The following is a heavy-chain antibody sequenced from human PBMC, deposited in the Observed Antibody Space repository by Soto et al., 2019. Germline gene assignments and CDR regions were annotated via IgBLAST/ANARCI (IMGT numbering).Heavy chain of an antibody. Sequence: GGSLRLSCTASGFTFGDYAMSWFRQAPGKGLEWVGFIRSKAYGGTTEYAASVKGRSTISRDDSKSIAYLQMNSLKTEDTAVYYCTRDGGAAGTVYYGMDVWGQGTTVTVSS. CDR2: IRSKAYGGTT. J-gene: IGHJ6*02. CDR1: GFTFGDYA. CDR3: TRDGGAAGTVYYGMDV. V-gene: IGHV3-49*03. D-gene: IGHD6-13*01.